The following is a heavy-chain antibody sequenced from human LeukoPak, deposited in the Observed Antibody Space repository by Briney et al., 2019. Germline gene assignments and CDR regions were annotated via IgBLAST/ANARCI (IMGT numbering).Heavy chain of an antibody. V-gene: IGHV4-31*03. D-gene: IGHD2-2*01. CDR1: GGSINNGDSF. CDR3: ARRYCSSTSCYYYFDY. J-gene: IGHJ4*02. Sequence: SETLSLTCTVSGGSINNGDSFWTWIRQHPGKGLEWIGYIYYTGTTYYNPSLKSRATISIDTSKNQFSLKVSSVTAADTAMYYCARRYCSSTSCYYYFDYWGQGTLVTVSS. CDR2: IYYTGTT.